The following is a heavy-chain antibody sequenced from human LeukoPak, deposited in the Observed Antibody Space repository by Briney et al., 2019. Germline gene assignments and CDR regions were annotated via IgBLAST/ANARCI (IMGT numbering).Heavy chain of an antibody. J-gene: IGHJ4*02. CDR3: ARSEGIAVAGTVGFADY. Sequence: ASVKVSCKASGYTFTSCGISWVRQAPGQGLEWMGWISAYNGNTNYAQKLQGRVTMTTDTSTSTAYMELRSLRSDDTAVYYCARSEGIAVAGTVGFADYWGQGTLVTVSS. D-gene: IGHD6-19*01. CDR1: GYTFTSCG. V-gene: IGHV1-18*01. CDR2: ISAYNGNT.